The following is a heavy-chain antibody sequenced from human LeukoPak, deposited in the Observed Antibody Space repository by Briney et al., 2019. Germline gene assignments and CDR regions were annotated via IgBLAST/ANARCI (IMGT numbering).Heavy chain of an antibody. J-gene: IGHJ5*02. D-gene: IGHD1-20*01. Sequence: VASVKVSCKASGYTFTSYYMHWVRQAPGQGLEWMGIINPSGGSTSYAQKFQGRVTMTRDTSTSTVYMELSSLRSEDTAVYYCARVPQAHNWITNWFDPWGQGTLVTVSS. CDR3: ARVPQAHNWITNWFDP. CDR1: GYTFTSYY. CDR2: INPSGGST. V-gene: IGHV1-46*01.